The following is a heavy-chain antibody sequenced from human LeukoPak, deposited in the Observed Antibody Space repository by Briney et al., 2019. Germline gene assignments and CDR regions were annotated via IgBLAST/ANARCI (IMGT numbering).Heavy chain of an antibody. CDR2: ISSDGGST. V-gene: IGHV3-64*01. J-gene: IGHJ3*02. CDR1: GFTVSSNY. D-gene: IGHD6-6*01. Sequence: GGSLRLSCAASGFTVSSNYMSWVRQAPGKGLEYVSAISSDGGSTYYANSVKGRFTISRDNSKNMLYLQMGSLRAEDMAVYYCARWVSTSYDAFDIWGQGTMVTVSS. CDR3: ARWVSTSYDAFDI.